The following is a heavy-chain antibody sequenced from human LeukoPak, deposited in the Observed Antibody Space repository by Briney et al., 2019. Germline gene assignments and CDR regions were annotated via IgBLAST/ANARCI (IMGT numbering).Heavy chain of an antibody. J-gene: IGHJ4*02. CDR1: GGSISSRSYC. D-gene: IGHD1-26*01. V-gene: IGHV4-39*01. CDR3: ARYSFPVGRHFDY. Sequence: PSETLSLTCSVSGGSISSRSYCWGWIRQPPGKGLEWIGSIYYSGNTYHNPSLKRRVTMSTDTSKNQFSLKLSSVTAADTAMYYCARYSFPVGRHFDYWGQGTLVTVSS. CDR2: IYYSGNT.